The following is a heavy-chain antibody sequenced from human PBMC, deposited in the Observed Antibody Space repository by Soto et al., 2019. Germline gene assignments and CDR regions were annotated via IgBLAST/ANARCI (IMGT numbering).Heavy chain of an antibody. CDR2: ISGSGGST. CDR1: GFTFSNYA. V-gene: IGHV3-23*01. D-gene: IGHD1-26*01. J-gene: IGHJ4*02. Sequence: GGSLRLSCAGSGFTFSNYAMSWVRQAPGKGLAWVSAISGSGGSTYYADSVKGRFTISRDNSRNTLYLQMNSLRAEDTALYYCAKVPVGATGRFDYWGQGTLVTVSS. CDR3: AKVPVGATGRFDY.